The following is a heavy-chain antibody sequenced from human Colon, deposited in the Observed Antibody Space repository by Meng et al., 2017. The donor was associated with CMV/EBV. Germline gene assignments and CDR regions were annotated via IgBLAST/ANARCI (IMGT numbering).Heavy chain of an antibody. J-gene: IGHJ4*02. CDR1: GFTFDTYW. V-gene: IGHV3-7*01. CDR3: VLVMPPARDY. CDR2: IKKDGSEK. D-gene: IGHD2-2*01. Sequence: GESLKISCAASGFTFDTYWMAWVRQAPGKGLEWVANIKKDGSEKNYVDSVKGRFTISRDNAKNALYLQVNSLRAEDAAVYYCVLVMPPARDYWGQGTLVTVSS.